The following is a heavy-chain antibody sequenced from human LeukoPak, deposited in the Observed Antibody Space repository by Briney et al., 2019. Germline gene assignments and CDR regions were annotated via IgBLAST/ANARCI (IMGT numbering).Heavy chain of an antibody. J-gene: IGHJ3*02. V-gene: IGHV4-34*01. CDR1: GGSFSGYY. CDR2: INHSGST. D-gene: IGHD3/OR15-3a*01. Sequence: SETLSLTCAVYGGSFSGYYWSWIRQPPGKGLEWIGEINHSGSTNYNPSLKSRVTISVDTSKNQFSLKLSSVTAADTAVYYCARTPLWSGYGHDAFDIWGQGTMVTVSS. CDR3: ARTPLWSGYGHDAFDI.